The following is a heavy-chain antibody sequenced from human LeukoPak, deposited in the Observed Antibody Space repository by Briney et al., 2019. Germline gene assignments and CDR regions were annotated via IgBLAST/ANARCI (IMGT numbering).Heavy chain of an antibody. Sequence: PSETLSLTCTVSGGSISSYTWSWIRQPPGKGLEWIGEVHLDGRTNYNPSLTGRLTMSVDLYENHISLKLTSVTAADTAVYYCAREGGFYRPLDYSGQGTLVTVSS. CDR3: AREGGFYRPLDY. CDR2: VHLDGRT. V-gene: IGHV4-59*12. J-gene: IGHJ4*02. D-gene: IGHD3-3*01. CDR1: GGSISSYT.